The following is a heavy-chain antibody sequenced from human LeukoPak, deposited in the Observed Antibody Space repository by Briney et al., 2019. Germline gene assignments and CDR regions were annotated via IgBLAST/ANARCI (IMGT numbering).Heavy chain of an antibody. CDR1: GGSISSSSCY. D-gene: IGHD2-21*02. V-gene: IGHV4-39*01. CDR2: IYYSGST. CDR3: ARHSRDGSDWRTFFGY. Sequence: SETLSLTCTVSGGSISSSSCYWGWIRQPPGTGLEWIGSIYYSGSTYYNPSLKTRVTISVDTSKNQFSLKLTPVTAADTAVYYCARHSRDGSDWRTFFGYWGQGTLVTVSS. J-gene: IGHJ4*02.